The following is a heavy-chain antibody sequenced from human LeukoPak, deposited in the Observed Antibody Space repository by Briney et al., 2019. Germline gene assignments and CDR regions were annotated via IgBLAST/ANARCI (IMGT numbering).Heavy chain of an antibody. CDR1: GFTFDDYA. Sequence: GRSLRLSCAASGFTFDDYAMHWVRQAPGKGLEWVSGISWNSGSIGYADSVKGRFTISRDNARNSLYLQMNSLRAEDTALYYCAKDYYYDSSGFLDYWGQGTLVTVSS. CDR3: AKDYYYDSSGFLDY. D-gene: IGHD3-22*01. CDR2: ISWNSGSI. J-gene: IGHJ4*02. V-gene: IGHV3-9*01.